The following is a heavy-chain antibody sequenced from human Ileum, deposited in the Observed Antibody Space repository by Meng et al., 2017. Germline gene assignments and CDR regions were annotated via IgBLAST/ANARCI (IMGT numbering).Heavy chain of an antibody. CDR3: ARTRGSGYFPYYLDF. V-gene: IGHV4-38-2*01. CDR2: IHYSGNT. D-gene: IGHD3-22*01. Sequence: SETLSLTCAVSGCFISSGYYWGWVRQPPGKGLEWIGHIHYSGNTYYNSSLKGRVTISVDTSKNQFSLKVNSVTAADTAFYYCARTRGSGYFPYYLDFWGQGTLVTVSS. J-gene: IGHJ4*02. CDR1: GCFISSGYY.